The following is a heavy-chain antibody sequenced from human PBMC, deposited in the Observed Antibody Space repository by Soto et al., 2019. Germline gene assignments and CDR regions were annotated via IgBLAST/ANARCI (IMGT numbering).Heavy chain of an antibody. CDR3: ATVEVSGSGNFYFYHYYDMDV. Sequence: QVQLVQSGAEVRKPGSSVRVSCKPSGGSFSKNAINWVRQAPGQGLEWMGGIIPIFGLTNYAQEFQGRLTITEDESRSATYMDLSSLTSGDTAMYYCATVEVSGSGNFYFYHYYDMDVWGLGTAVTVSS. J-gene: IGHJ6*02. CDR1: GGSFSKNA. V-gene: IGHV1-69*01. D-gene: IGHD3-10*01. CDR2: IIPIFGLT.